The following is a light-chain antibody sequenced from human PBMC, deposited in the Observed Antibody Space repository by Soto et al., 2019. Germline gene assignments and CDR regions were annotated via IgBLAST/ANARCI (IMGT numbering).Light chain of an antibody. V-gene: IGKV4-1*01. CDR1: QSVLLTSNNKNY. CDR3: QQYYTTLT. Sequence: DIVMTQSPDSLAVSLGERATINCKSSQSVLLTSNNKNYLAWYQQKPVQPPKVIISWASTRESGVPDRFSGSGSGTDFTLTITSLQAEDVAVYYCQQYYTTLTFGGGTKVEIK. CDR2: WAS. J-gene: IGKJ4*01.